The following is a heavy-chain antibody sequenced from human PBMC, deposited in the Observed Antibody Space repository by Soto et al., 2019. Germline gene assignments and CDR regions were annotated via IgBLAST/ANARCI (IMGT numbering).Heavy chain of an antibody. Sequence: GGSLRLSCAASGFTFSDHYMDWVRQTPGRGLEWVARIRNRARSYTTEYAASVKDRFTISRDDSRSTLFLQMNSLKVEDTALYYCTGDYSGSSDYWGQGTLVTVSS. V-gene: IGHV3-72*01. CDR1: GFTFSDHY. D-gene: IGHD3-10*01. CDR3: TGDYSGSSDY. CDR2: IRNRARSYTT. J-gene: IGHJ4*02.